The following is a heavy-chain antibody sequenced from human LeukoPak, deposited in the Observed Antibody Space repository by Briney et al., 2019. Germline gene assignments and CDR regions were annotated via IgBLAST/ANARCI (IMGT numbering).Heavy chain of an antibody. CDR2: IIPILGIA. Sequence: ASVKVSCKASGGTFSSYAISWVRQAPGQGLEWMGRIIPILGIANYAQKFQGRVTITADKSTSTAYMELSSLRSEDTAVYYCARDGSVLFYYYYYMDVWGKGTTVTVSS. CDR1: GGTFSSYA. CDR3: ARDGSVLFYYYYYMDV. V-gene: IGHV1-69*04. D-gene: IGHD5-12*01. J-gene: IGHJ6*03.